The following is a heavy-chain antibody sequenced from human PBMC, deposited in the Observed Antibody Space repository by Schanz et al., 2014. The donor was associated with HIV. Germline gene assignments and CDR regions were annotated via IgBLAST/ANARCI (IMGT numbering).Heavy chain of an antibody. J-gene: IGHJ4*02. D-gene: IGHD5-18*01. CDR2: ISASNGNT. CDR1: GYTFTRNG. CDR3: AGTPMITGAFDH. Sequence: QVQLVQSGAGVKKPGASVKVSCKASGYTFTRNGISWVRQAPGQGLEWMGWISASNGNTTYAQKLQGRVTMTTDTSTSTAYMELRSLRSDDTAVYYCAGTPMITGAFDHWGQGNLVTVSS. V-gene: IGHV1-18*01.